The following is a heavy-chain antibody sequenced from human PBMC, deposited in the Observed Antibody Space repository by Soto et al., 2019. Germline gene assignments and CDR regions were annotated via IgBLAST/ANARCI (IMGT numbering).Heavy chain of an antibody. CDR1: GGFVSSGSYY. CDR2: MSHSGGT. J-gene: IGHJ3*02. V-gene: IGHV4-61*01. CDR3: ARVERGTVTTVVDAFNI. Sequence: SETLSLTCAVYGGFVSSGSYYWSWIRQPPGKGLEWIGEMSHSGGTHFNPSLKSRVTISVDTSKNQFSLNIYSVTAADTALYYCARVERGTVTTVVDAFNIWGPGTMVTVSS. D-gene: IGHD1-1*01.